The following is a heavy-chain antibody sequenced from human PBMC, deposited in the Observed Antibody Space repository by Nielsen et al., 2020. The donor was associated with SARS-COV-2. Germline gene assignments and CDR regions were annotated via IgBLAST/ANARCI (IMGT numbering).Heavy chain of an antibody. CDR1: GGSFSGYY. V-gene: IGHV4-59*08. D-gene: IGHD6-19*01. CDR2: IYYSGST. J-gene: IGHJ6*02. Sequence: SETLSLTCAVYGGSFSGYYWSWIRQPPGKGLEWIGYIYYSGSTNYNPSLKSRVTISVDTSKNQFSLKLSSVTAADTAVYYCARLSIAVYYYGMDVWGQGTTVTVSS. CDR3: ARLSIAVYYYGMDV.